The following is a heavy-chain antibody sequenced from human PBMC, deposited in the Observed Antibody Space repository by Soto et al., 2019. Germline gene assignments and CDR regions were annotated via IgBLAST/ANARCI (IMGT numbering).Heavy chain of an antibody. CDR2: IIPIFGTA. CDR1: GGTFSSYA. V-gene: IGHV1-69*01. CDR3: ARAGDSGYDYFDY. J-gene: IGHJ4*02. D-gene: IGHD5-12*01. Sequence: QVQLVQSGAEVKKPGSSVKVYCKASGGTFSSYAISWVRQAPGQGLEWMGGIIPIFGTANYAQKFQGRVTITADESTSTAYIELSSLRSEDTAVYYCARAGDSGYDYFDYWGQGTLVTVSS.